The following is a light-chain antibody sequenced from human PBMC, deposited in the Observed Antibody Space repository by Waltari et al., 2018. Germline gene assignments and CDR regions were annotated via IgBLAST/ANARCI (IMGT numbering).Light chain of an antibody. Sequence: SALTQPASVSGSPGPSITISCTGLSRDVGGYTSVAWYQHHPGTDPKLMIYEGYKRPLGVSNRFSGSKSSNTASLTISGLQAEDEADYYCCSYASLNILLFGGGTKLTVL. CDR2: EGY. V-gene: IGLV2-23*01. CDR1: SRDVGGYTS. CDR3: CSYASLNILL. J-gene: IGLJ3*02.